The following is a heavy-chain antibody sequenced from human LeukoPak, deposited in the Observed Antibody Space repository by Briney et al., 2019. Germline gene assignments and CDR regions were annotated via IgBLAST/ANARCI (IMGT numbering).Heavy chain of an antibody. CDR1: GYTFTGYY. CDR2: INPNSGGT. D-gene: IGHD6-13*01. Sequence: ASVKVSCKASGYTFTGYYMHWVRQAPGQGLEWMGWINPNSGGTNYAQKFQGRVTMTRDTSISTAYMELSRLRPDDTAVYYCARFTTSIAAAGYDNWGQGTLVTVSS. CDR3: ARFTTSIAAAGYDN. J-gene: IGHJ4*02. V-gene: IGHV1-2*02.